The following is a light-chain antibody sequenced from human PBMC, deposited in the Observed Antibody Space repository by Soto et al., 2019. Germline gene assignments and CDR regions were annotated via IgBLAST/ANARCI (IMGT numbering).Light chain of an antibody. CDR2: AAS. CDR3: QQSYNTPYT. J-gene: IGKJ2*01. CDR1: QSISSY. V-gene: IGKV1-39*01. Sequence: DIQMTQSPSSLSASVGDRVTITCRASQSISSYLNWYQQKPGKAPKVLIYAASGLQSGVPSRFSGSGSGTDFTLTISSLQPEDFATYYCQQSYNTPYTFGPGTTLEIK.